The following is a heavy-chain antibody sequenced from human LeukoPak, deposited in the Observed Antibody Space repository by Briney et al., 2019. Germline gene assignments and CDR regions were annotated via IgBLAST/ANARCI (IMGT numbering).Heavy chain of an antibody. V-gene: IGHV3-48*02. D-gene: IGHD5-12*01. CDR3: AREESGYSGYDAFDI. CDR2: ISSSSSTI. CDR1: GFTFSSYS. Sequence: GGSLRLSCAASGFTFSSYSMTWVRQAPGKGLEWVSYISSSSSTIYYADSVKGRFTISRDNAKNSLYLQMNSLRDEDTAVYYCAREESGYSGYDAFDIWGQGTMVTVSS. J-gene: IGHJ3*02.